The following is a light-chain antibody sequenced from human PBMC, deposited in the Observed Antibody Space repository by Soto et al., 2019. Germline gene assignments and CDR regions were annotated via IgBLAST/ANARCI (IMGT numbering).Light chain of an antibody. Sequence: DVQMTQFPSSLSASVGDRVTITCRANQHISLFLHWYQHKAGQAPNLLLGGVSHSHSGVPSRFRGVGSQRDFTLTISNLQPEDFATYYCQMTFITPPHTFCGGTRVEMK. V-gene: IGKV1-39*01. CDR1: QHISLF. CDR3: QMTFITPPHT. CDR2: GVS. J-gene: IGKJ4*01.